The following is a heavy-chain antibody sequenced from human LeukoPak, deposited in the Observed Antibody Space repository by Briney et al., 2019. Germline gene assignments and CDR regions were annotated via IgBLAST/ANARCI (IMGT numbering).Heavy chain of an antibody. CDR2: ISSSGSTM. CDR1: GFTFSTYE. J-gene: IGHJ6*04. D-gene: IGHD2-2*01. CDR3: ARDRKVPAAMYNYGMDV. Sequence: GGSLRLSCAASGFTFSTYEMNWVRQAPGKGLEGVSDISSSGSTMYYADSVKGRFTISRDNAKNSLYLQMNSLRAEDTAVDYCARDRKVPAAMYNYGMDVWGKGTTVTVSS. V-gene: IGHV3-48*03.